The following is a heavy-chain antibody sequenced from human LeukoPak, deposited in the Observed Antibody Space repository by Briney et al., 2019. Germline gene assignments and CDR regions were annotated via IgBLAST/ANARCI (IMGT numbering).Heavy chain of an antibody. V-gene: IGHV3-30*18. CDR2: ISYDGSNK. J-gene: IGHJ6*02. CDR3: AKGAPMDV. Sequence: GGSLRLSCAVSGFTFSSYGMHWVRQAPGKGLEWVAVISYDGSNKYYADSVKGRFTISRDNSKNTLYLQMNSLRAEDTAVYYCAKGAPMDVWGQGTTVTVSS. CDR1: GFTFSSYG.